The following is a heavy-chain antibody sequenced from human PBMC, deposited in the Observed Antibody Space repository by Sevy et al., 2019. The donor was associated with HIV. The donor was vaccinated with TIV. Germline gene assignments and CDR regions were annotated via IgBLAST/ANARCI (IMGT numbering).Heavy chain of an antibody. CDR3: AKVGYCSSTSCYSIYYGMDV. CDR2: ITGSGGST. J-gene: IGHJ6*02. D-gene: IGHD2-2*02. Sequence: GSLRLSCAASGFTFSRNAMSWVRQAPGKGLEWASGITGSGGSTYYADSVKGRFTISRDNSKNTLYLQMNSLRVEDTAVYYCAKVGYCSSTSCYSIYYGMDVWGQGTTVTVSS. CDR1: GFTFSRNA. V-gene: IGHV3-23*01.